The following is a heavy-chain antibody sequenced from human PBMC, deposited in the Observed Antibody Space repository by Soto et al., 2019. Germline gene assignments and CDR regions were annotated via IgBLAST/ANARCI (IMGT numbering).Heavy chain of an antibody. V-gene: IGHV4-59*01. CDR2: IYYSGST. CDR3: ARTYYDFWSGYYEPQYFDY. Sequence: LSLTCTVSGGSISSYYWSWIRQPPGKGLEWIGYIYYSGSTNYNPSLKSRVTISVDTSKNQFSLKLSSVTAADTAVYYCARTYYDFWSGYYEPQYFDYWGQGTLVTVSS. CDR1: GGSISSYY. D-gene: IGHD3-3*01. J-gene: IGHJ4*02.